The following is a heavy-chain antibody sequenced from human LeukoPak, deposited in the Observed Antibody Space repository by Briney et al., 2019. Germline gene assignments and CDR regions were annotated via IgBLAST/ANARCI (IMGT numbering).Heavy chain of an antibody. CDR1: GGSVSSGSYY. CDR2: IYYSGST. J-gene: IGHJ4*02. V-gene: IGHV4-61*01. Sequence: SETLSLTCTVSGGSVSSGSYYWSLLRHPPGKRLEWIGYIYYSGSTNYNPSLKSRVTISVDTSKNQFSLNLSSATAADTAVYYCATENDEYDYWGQGTLVTVSS. D-gene: IGHD1-1*01. CDR3: ATENDEYDY.